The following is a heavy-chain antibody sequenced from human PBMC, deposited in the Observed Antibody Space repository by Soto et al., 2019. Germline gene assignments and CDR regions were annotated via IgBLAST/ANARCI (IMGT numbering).Heavy chain of an antibody. CDR2: ISYDGSNK. D-gene: IGHD6-13*01. V-gene: IGHV3-30*03. CDR3: DNAAAGSYFDY. Sequence: GSLRLSCAASGFTFSSYGMHWVRQAPGKGLEWVAVISYDGSNKYYADSVKGRFTISRDNSKNTLYLQMNSLRAEDTAVYYCDNAAAGSYFDYWGQGSLVTVSS. J-gene: IGHJ4*02. CDR1: GFTFSSYG.